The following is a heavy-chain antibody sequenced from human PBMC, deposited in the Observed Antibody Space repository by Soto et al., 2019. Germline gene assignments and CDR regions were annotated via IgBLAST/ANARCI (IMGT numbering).Heavy chain of an antibody. V-gene: IGHV1-69*12. J-gene: IGHJ1*01. CDR2: IIPIFGTA. CDR1: GGTFSSYA. D-gene: IGHD3-22*01. Sequence: QVQLVQSGAEVKKPGSSVEVSCKASGGTFSSYAISWVRQAPGQGLEWMGGIIPIFGTANYAQKFQGRVTITADESTSTAYMELSSLRSEDTAVYYCASSLNYYDSSGYNFQHWGQGTLVTVSS. CDR3: ASSLNYYDSSGYNFQH.